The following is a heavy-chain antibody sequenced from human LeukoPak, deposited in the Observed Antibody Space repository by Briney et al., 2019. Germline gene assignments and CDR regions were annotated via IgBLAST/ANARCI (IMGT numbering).Heavy chain of an antibody. CDR1: GGSINNYC. Sequence: PSETLSLTCTVSGGSINNYCCSWLRQPPGKGLEWIGHISNSGSTYYSPSLSSRVTISLDTSKNQFSLKLRSVTAADTAVYYCARGGASSIPLDYWGRGTLVTVSS. CDR2: ISNSGST. D-gene: IGHD1-26*01. V-gene: IGHV4-59*01. CDR3: ARGGASSIPLDY. J-gene: IGHJ4*02.